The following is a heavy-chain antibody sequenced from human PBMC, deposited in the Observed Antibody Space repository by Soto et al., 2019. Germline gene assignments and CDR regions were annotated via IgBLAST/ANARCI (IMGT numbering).Heavy chain of an antibody. D-gene: IGHD2-15*01. CDR1: GFSLRSGDSY. CDR3: ARLDSGRYCSGVTCYSRSAYCDY. V-gene: IGHV4-30-4*01. J-gene: IGHJ4*02. CDR2: IYYSGST. Sequence: SLTRPFSGFSLRSGDSYWRMLPTPPGKGLEWMGYIYYSGSTYYNPSLESRPTISVDTSKNQFSLKLSSVTVADTAVYYCARLDSGRYCSGVTCYSRSAYCDYSGQGTRVNGSA.